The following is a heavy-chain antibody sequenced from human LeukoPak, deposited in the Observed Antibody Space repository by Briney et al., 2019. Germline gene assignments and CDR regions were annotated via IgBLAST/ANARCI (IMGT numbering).Heavy chain of an antibody. CDR2: IKQDGSEE. CDR3: AKGGGIWGTAGY. V-gene: IGHV3-7*01. J-gene: IGHJ4*02. CDR1: GFSFSSYW. D-gene: IGHD3-16*01. Sequence: GGSLRLSCAASGFSFSSYWMTWVRQAPGKGLEWVANIKQDGSEEYYVDSVKGRFTISRDNANNSLYLQMNSLRAEDTAVYYCAKGGGIWGTAGYWGQGTLVTVSS.